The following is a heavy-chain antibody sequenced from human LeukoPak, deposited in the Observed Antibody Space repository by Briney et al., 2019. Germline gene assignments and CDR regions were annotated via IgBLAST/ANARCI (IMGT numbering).Heavy chain of an antibody. CDR1: GFTFSSYA. CDR3: ARDRSGTTMVRGVTNWFDP. V-gene: IGHV3-30*04. Sequence: GGSLRLSCAASGFTFSSYAMHWVRQAPGKGLEWVAVISYDGSNKYYADSVKGRFTISRDNSKNTLYLQMNSLRAEDTAVYYCARDRSGTTMVRGVTNWFDPWGQGTLVTVSS. J-gene: IGHJ5*02. D-gene: IGHD3-10*01. CDR2: ISYDGSNK.